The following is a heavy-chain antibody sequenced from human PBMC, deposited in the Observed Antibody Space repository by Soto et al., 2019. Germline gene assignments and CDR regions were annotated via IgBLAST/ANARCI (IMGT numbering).Heavy chain of an antibody. CDR3: ARVIDIVATGGNAFDI. J-gene: IGHJ3*02. Sequence: GASVKVSCKASGYTFTSYGISWVRQAPGQGLEWMGWISAYNGNTNYAQKLQGRVTMTTDTSTSTAYMELRSLRSDDTAVYYCARVIDIVATGGNAFDIWGQGTMVTVSS. CDR1: GYTFTSYG. D-gene: IGHD5-12*01. V-gene: IGHV1-18*01. CDR2: ISAYNGNT.